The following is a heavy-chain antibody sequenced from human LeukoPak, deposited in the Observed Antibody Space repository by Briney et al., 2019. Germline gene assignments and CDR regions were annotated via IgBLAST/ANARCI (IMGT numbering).Heavy chain of an antibody. D-gene: IGHD3-10*01. CDR2: INPNSGGT. V-gene: IGHV1-2*02. J-gene: IGHJ4*02. CDR3: ASGGAYGSGSYYVGVH. CDR1: GYTFTGYY. Sequence: ASVKVSCKTSGYTFTGYYMHWVRQAPGQGLEWMGWINPNSGGTNYAQKLQGRVTMTTDTSTSTAYMELRSLRSDDTAVYYCASGGAYGSGSYYVGVHWGQGTLVTVSS.